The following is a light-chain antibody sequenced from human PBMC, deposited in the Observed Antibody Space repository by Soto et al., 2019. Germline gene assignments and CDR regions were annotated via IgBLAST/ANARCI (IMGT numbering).Light chain of an antibody. Sequence: QSALTQPPSASGSPGQSVTISCTGTSSDVGGYKYVSWYQHHPGKAPKVVIYEVTKRPSGVPDRFSGSQSGNTASLTVPGLQAEDEADYYCSSYGGTNNVVFGGGTKLTVL. CDR2: EVT. V-gene: IGLV2-8*01. CDR1: SSDVGGYKY. CDR3: SSYGGTNNVV. J-gene: IGLJ2*01.